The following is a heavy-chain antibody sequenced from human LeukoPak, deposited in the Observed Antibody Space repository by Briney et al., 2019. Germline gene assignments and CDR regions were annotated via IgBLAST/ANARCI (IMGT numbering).Heavy chain of an antibody. CDR3: AKSGSAGWVDY. CDR2: ISGSGGST. D-gene: IGHD3-10*01. J-gene: IGHJ4*02. CDR1: GFTFSSYA. Sequence: PAGGSLRLSCAASGFTFSSYAMSWVRQAPGKGLEWVSAISGSGGSTYYADSVKGRFTISRDNSKNTLYLQMNSPRAEDTAVYYCAKSGSAGWVDYWGQGTLVTVSS. V-gene: IGHV3-23*01.